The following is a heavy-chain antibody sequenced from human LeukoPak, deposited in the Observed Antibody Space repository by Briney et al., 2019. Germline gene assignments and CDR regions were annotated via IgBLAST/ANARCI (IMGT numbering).Heavy chain of an antibody. J-gene: IGHJ4*02. CDR1: GFTFSSYA. D-gene: IGHD3-16*02. Sequence: GGSLRLSCAASGFTFSSYAMSWVRQAPGKGLEWVSAISGSGGSTYYADSVKGRFTISRDNSKNTLYLQMNSLRAEDTAVYYCASSGVWGSYRPFDYWGQGTLVTVSS. CDR2: ISGSGGST. V-gene: IGHV3-23*01. CDR3: ASSGVWGSYRPFDY.